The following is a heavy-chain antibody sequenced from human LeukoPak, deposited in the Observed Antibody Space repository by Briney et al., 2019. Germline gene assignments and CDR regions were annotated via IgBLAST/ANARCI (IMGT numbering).Heavy chain of an antibody. D-gene: IGHD6-13*01. CDR1: GFTFSHYG. CDR3: AKYEAFPTAALAY. CDR2: TPHDGNYE. Sequence: GGSLRLSCAVSGFTFSHYGMHWVRQAPGKGLEWLAFTPHDGNYEFYADSVKGRFTISRDNSKNTLYLQMNSLTTDDTALYYCAKYEAFPTAALAYWGQGTLVTVSS. J-gene: IGHJ4*02. V-gene: IGHV3-30*02.